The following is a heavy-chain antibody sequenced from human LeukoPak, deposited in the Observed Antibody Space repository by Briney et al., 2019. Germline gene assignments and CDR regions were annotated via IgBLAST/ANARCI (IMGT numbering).Heavy chain of an antibody. D-gene: IGHD5-18*01. CDR3: ARARSSYGYGDAFDI. CDR1: GITFSSYA. V-gene: IGHV3-30*04. J-gene: IGHJ3*02. Sequence: GGSLRLSCAASGITFSSYAMHWVRQAPGKGLEWVAVISYDGSNKYYADSVKGRFTISRDNPKNTLYLQMNSLRAEDTAVYYCARARSSYGYGDAFDIWGQGTMVTVSS. CDR2: ISYDGSNK.